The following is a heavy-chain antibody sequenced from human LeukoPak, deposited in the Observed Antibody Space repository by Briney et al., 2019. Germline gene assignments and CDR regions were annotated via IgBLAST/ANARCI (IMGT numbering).Heavy chain of an antibody. V-gene: IGHV1-18*01. CDR2: ISAYNGHT. Sequence: ASVKVSCKASGYTFTKYGIGWARQAPGQGLEWMGYISAYNGHTQFQQKFQGRFTMTTDTSTSTAYMELRSLRSDDTAVYYCARQLLEWSGSYYSYFYMDVWGKGTTLTVSS. CDR3: ARQLLEWSGSYYSYFYMDV. D-gene: IGHD3-3*01. J-gene: IGHJ6*03. CDR1: GYTFTKYG.